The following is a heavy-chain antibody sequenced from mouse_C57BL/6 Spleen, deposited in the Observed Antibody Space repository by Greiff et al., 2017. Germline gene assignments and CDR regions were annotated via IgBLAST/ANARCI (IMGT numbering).Heavy chain of an antibody. CDR3: APLLLRGDFDV. D-gene: IGHD1-1*01. CDR1: GYTFTSYW. V-gene: IGHV1-7*01. Sequence: QVQLQQSGAELAKPGASVKLSCKASGYTFTSYWMHWVKQRPGQGLEWIGYINPSSGYNKYNQKFKDKATLTSDKSSSTAYMQLISLTYEDSAVDYCAPLLLRGDFDVWGTGTTVTVSS. J-gene: IGHJ1*03. CDR2: INPSSGYN.